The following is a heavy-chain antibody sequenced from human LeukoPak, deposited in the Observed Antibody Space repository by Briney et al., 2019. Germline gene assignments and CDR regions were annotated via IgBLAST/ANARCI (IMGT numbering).Heavy chain of an antibody. D-gene: IGHD6-19*01. J-gene: IGHJ4*02. CDR2: IIPIFGTA. CDR3: ARALPVAGRSPCDY. Sequence: ASVKVSCKASGGTFSSYAISWVRQAPGQGLEWMGGIIPIFGTANYAQKFQGRVTITADESTSTAYMELSSLRSEDTAVYYCARALPVAGRSPCDYWGQGTLVTVSS. V-gene: IGHV1-69*13. CDR1: GGTFSSYA.